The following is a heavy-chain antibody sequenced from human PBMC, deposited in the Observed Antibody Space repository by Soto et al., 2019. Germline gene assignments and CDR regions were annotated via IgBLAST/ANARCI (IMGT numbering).Heavy chain of an antibody. CDR2: FDPEDGET. V-gene: IGHV1-24*01. CDR1: GYTLTELP. J-gene: IGHJ5*02. D-gene: IGHD2-15*01. CDR3: ATLTAGSFDP. Sequence: ASVKVSCKVSGYTLTELPMHWVRQAPGKGLEWMGGFDPEDGETIYAQKFRGRVTMTEDTSTDTAYMELSSLRSEDTAVYYCATLTAGSFDPWGQGTLVTVSS.